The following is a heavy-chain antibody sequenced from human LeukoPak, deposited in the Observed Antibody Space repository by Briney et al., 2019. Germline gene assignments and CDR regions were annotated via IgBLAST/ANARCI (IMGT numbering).Heavy chain of an antibody. J-gene: IGHJ4*02. D-gene: IGHD3/OR15-3a*01. Sequence: SETLSLTCTVSGVSISSSNSYWGWIRQPPGKGLEWIGSIYYSGNTYYNASLKSQVSISIDTSENQFSLRLTSVTAADTAVYYCARQTGSGLFILPGGQGTLVTVSS. CDR1: GVSISSSNSY. CDR3: ARQTGSGLFILP. CDR2: IYYSGNT. V-gene: IGHV4-39*01.